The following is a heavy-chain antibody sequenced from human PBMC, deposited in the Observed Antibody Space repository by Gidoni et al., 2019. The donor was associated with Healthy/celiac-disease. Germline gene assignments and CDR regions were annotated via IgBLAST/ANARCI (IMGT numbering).Heavy chain of an antibody. CDR1: GFTFSSYA. J-gene: IGHJ4*02. D-gene: IGHD3-3*01. Sequence: QVQLVASGGGVVQPGRSLRLSCAASGFTFSSYAMHWVRQAPGKGLEWVAVISYDGSNKYYADSVKGRFTISRDNSKNTLYLQMNSLRAEDTAVYYCARPTHDFWSGYYAYFDYWGQGTLVTVSS. V-gene: IGHV3-30-3*01. CDR2: ISYDGSNK. CDR3: ARPTHDFWSGYYAYFDY.